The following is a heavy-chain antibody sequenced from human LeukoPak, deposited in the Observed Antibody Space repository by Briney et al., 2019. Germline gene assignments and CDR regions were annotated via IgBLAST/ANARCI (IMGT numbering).Heavy chain of an antibody. V-gene: IGHV1-69*04. Sequence: ASVTVSCKASGGTFSSYAISWVRQAPGQGLEWMGRIIPILGIANYAQKLQGRVTITADKSTSTAYMELSSLRSDDTAVYYCARAAVVERGQYYFDYWGQGTLVTVSS. CDR2: IIPILGIA. D-gene: IGHD2-21*01. CDR3: ARAAVVERGQYYFDY. J-gene: IGHJ4*02. CDR1: GGTFSSYA.